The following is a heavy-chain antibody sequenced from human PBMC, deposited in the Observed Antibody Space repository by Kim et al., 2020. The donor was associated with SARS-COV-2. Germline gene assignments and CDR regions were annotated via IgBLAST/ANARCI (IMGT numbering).Heavy chain of an antibody. CDR3: ARDYLWGNILTGYRYYWYFDL. J-gene: IGHJ2*01. Sequence: GGSLRLSCAASGFTVSSNYMSWVRQAPGKGLEWVSVIYSGGSTYYADSVKGRFTISRDNSKNTLYLQMNSLRAEDTAVYYCARDYLWGNILTGYRYYWYFDLWGRGTLVTVSS. CDR2: IYSGGST. D-gene: IGHD3-9*01. CDR1: GFTVSSNY. V-gene: IGHV3-66*01.